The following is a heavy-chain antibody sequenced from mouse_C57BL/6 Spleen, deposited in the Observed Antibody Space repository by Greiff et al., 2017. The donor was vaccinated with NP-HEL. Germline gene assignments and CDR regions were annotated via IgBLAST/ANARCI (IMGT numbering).Heavy chain of an antibody. CDR1: GYTFTSYW. CDR2: IYPGSGST. J-gene: IGHJ4*01. D-gene: IGHD2-4*01. Sequence: VQLQQPGAELVKPGASVKMSCKASGYTFTSYWITWVKQRPGQGLEWIGDIYPGSGSTNYNEKFKSKATLTVDTSSSTAYMQLSSLTSEDSAVYYCARWGITDPYAMDYWGQGTSVTVSS. CDR3: ARWGITDPYAMDY. V-gene: IGHV1-55*01.